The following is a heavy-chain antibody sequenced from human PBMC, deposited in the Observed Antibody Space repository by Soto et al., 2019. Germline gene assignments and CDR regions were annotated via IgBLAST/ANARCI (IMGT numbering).Heavy chain of an antibody. Sequence: QITLKESGPTLVKPTQTLTLTCTFSGFSLSTTAEGVGWIRQPPGKALEWLALIYWDDAERYSPSLKSRVTITNDTSNNQVVLTMTHVDPVDTATYYCAHGSCSSADCYPNPYLDEWGQGILVTVSS. V-gene: IGHV2-5*02. J-gene: IGHJ4*02. D-gene: IGHD2-2*01. CDR1: GFSLSTTAEG. CDR3: AHGSCSSADCYPNPYLDE. CDR2: IYWDDAE.